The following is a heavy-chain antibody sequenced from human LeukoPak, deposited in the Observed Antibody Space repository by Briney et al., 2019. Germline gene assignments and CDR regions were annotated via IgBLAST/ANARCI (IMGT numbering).Heavy chain of an antibody. D-gene: IGHD3-3*01. CDR3: ARDKWTYDFWSGYNYGMDV. Sequence: SQTLSLTCTVSGGSISSGGYYWSWIRQHPGKGLEWIGYIYYSGSTYYNPSLKSRVTISVDTSKNRFSLKLSSVTAADTAVYYCARDKWTYDFWSGYNYGMDVWGQGTTVTVSS. J-gene: IGHJ6*02. V-gene: IGHV4-31*03. CDR2: IYYSGST. CDR1: GGSISSGGYY.